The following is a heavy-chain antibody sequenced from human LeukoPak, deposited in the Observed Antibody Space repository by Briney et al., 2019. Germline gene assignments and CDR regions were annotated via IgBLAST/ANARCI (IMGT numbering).Heavy chain of an antibody. CDR2: IYYSGST. V-gene: IGHV4-59*01. CDR3: ARGGLPPHFWSGYPPGDWFDP. D-gene: IGHD3-3*02. J-gene: IGHJ5*02. Sequence: SETLSLTCAVYGGSFSGYYWSWIRQPPGKGLEWIGYIYYSGSTNYNPSLKSRVTISVDTSKNQFSLKLSSVTAADTAVYYCARGGLPPHFWSGYPPGDWFDPWGQGTLVTVSS. CDR1: GGSFSGYY.